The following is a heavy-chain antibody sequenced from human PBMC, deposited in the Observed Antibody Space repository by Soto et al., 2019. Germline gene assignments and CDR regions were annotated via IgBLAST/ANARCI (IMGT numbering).Heavy chain of an antibody. D-gene: IGHD2-2*01. V-gene: IGHV1-46*01. Sequence: QVQLVQSGAEVKKPGASVKVSCKASGYTFTSYYMHWVRQAPGQGLEWMGIINPSGGSTSYAQKFQGRVNMTRDTSTSTVYMELSSLRSEDTAVYYCELVVPAAMRDYYYYMDVWGKGTTVTVSS. CDR3: ELVVPAAMRDYYYYMDV. CDR1: GYTFTSYY. CDR2: INPSGGST. J-gene: IGHJ6*03.